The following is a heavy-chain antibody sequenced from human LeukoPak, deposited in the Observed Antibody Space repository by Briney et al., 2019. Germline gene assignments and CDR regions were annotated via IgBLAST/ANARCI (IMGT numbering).Heavy chain of an antibody. V-gene: IGHV3-9*01. D-gene: IGHD6-6*01. CDR1: GFTFDDYA. CDR2: ISWNSGSI. CDR3: AKDIEAAPSSFDY. Sequence: GGSLRLSSAASGFTFDDYAMHWVRQAPGKGLEWVSGISWNSGSIGYADSVKGRFTISRDNAKNSLYLQMNSLRAEDTALYYCAKDIEAAPSSFDYWGQGTLVTVSS. J-gene: IGHJ4*02.